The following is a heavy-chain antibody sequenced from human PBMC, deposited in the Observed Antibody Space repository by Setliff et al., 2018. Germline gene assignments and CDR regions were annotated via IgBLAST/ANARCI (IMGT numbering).Heavy chain of an antibody. J-gene: IGHJ4*02. CDR3: ARLEAWFGIV. V-gene: IGHV4-39*01. CDR2: IYYSGST. CDR1: GGSISSSSYY. Sequence: TSETLSLTCTVSGGSISSSSYYWGWIRQPPGKGLEWIGNIYYSGSTYYNPSLKSRVTISVDTSKSQFSLKLTSVTAADTAVYYCARLEAWFGIVWGQGTLVTVSS. D-gene: IGHD3-10*01.